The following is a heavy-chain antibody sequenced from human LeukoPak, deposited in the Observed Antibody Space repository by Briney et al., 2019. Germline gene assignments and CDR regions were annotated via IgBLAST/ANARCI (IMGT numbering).Heavy chain of an antibody. CDR2: INPNSGGT. Sequence: ASVKVSCKASGYTFTGYYMHWVRQAPGQGLEWMGWINPNSGGTNYAQKFQGRVTMTRDTSISTAYMELSRLRSDDTAVYYCASPSLILRLDYDQFDYWGQGTLVTVSS. CDR1: GYTFTGYY. D-gene: IGHD3-16*01. J-gene: IGHJ4*02. V-gene: IGHV1-2*02. CDR3: ASPSLILRLDYDQFDY.